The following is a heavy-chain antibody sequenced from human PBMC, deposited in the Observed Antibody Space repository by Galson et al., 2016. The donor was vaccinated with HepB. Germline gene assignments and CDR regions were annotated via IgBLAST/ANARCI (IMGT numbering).Heavy chain of an antibody. V-gene: IGHV1-18*01. J-gene: IGHJ6*02. D-gene: IGHD2-2*01. CDR1: GYTFTSYG. Sequence: VSCKASGYTFTSYGITWVRQAPGQGLEWMGWISAYSGYTYYAQKLQGRVTMTTDTSTTTAYMELRSLRSDETAVYYCARVLGSCSSAGCPYFYYYAMDVWGQGTTVTVSS. CDR3: ARVLGSCSSAGCPYFYYYAMDV. CDR2: ISAYSGYT.